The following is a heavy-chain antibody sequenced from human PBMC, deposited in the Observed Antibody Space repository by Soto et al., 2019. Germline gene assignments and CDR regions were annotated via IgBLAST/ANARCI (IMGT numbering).Heavy chain of an antibody. CDR3: AAPRDEYGSGVSWFTYGMDI. J-gene: IGHJ6*02. V-gene: IGHV3-23*01. CDR1: GFTFSDFA. D-gene: IGHD3-10*01. Sequence: PGGSLRLSCLASGFTFSDFAMTWVRHVPGRGLEWVASLDGAGGSTYYAESVRGRFSISRDNSHNTLFLQMKRLTVDDTAIYYCAAPRDEYGSGVSWFTYGMDIWGQGTTVTVSS. CDR2: LDGAGGST.